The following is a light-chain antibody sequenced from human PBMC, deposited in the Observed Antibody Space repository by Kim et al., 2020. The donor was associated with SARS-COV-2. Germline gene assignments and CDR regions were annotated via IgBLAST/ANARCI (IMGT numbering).Light chain of an antibody. CDR1: QGRSSR. V-gene: IGKV3-20*01. J-gene: IGKJ1*01. CDR2: GAS. Sequence: LTQGERATRTGRARQGRSSRLGWNQQKQGQAPRHRIDGASSRAKGITDRFSGSGSGTEFKLTISRLEPEDYAVYYCQQYRSTPQTCGQGTKVDIK. CDR3: QQYRSTPQT.